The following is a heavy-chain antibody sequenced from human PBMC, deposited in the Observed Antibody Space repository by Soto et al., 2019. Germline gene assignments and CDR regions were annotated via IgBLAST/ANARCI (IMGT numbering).Heavy chain of an antibody. Sequence: GGSLRLSCTVSGFTFSTYSMNWVRQAPGKGLQWVSYISIGSSTKYYADSVKGRFTISRENVRNSVYLQMNSLRAGDTAVYYCVNGGYCSGGICYAYHWDHWGQGTLVTVSS. CDR3: VNGGYCSGGICYAYHWDH. V-gene: IGHV3-48*01. D-gene: IGHD2-15*01. CDR2: ISIGSSTK. CDR1: GFTFSTYS. J-gene: IGHJ4*02.